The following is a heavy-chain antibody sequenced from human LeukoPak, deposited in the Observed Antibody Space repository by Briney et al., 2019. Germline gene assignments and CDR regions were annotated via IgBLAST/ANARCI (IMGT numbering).Heavy chain of an antibody. CDR1: GGSFSGYY. CDR2: INHSGST. CDR3: ARGQKYRNGYTVTELGSGYFDH. J-gene: IGHJ4*02. V-gene: IGHV4-34*01. D-gene: IGHD5-18*01. Sequence: SETLSLTCAVYGGSFSGYYWSWIRQPPGKGLEWIGEINHSGSTNYNPSLKSRVTISVDTSKNQFSLTLSSVTAADTAVYYCARGQKYRNGYTVTELGSGYFDHWGQGTLVTASS.